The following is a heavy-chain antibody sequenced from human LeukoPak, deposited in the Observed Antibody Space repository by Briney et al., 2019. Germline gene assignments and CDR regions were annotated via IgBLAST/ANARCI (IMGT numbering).Heavy chain of an antibody. V-gene: IGHV3-7*04. CDR2: IKPDGSDE. J-gene: IGHJ4*02. Sequence: GGSLRLSCAASGFTFSSYAMSWVRQAPGKGLEWVANIKPDGSDEYYVDSVKGRFTISRDNAKNSLYLQMNSLRAEDTAVYYCARGLLSFDYWGQGTLVTVSS. CDR1: GFTFSSYA. CDR3: ARGLLSFDY.